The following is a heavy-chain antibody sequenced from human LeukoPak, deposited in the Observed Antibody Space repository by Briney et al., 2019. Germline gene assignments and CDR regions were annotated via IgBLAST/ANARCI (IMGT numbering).Heavy chain of an antibody. V-gene: IGHV3-11*05. J-gene: IGHJ4*02. Sequence: PGGSLRLSCAASGFTFSDYYMSWIRHAPGKGLEGVSYISSSSSYTNYADSVKGRFTISRDNAKNSLYLQMNSLRAEDTAVYYCARGSGKKLWLSDFDYWGQGTLVTVSS. CDR2: ISSSSSYT. D-gene: IGHD5-18*01. CDR3: ARGSGKKLWLSDFDY. CDR1: GFTFSDYY.